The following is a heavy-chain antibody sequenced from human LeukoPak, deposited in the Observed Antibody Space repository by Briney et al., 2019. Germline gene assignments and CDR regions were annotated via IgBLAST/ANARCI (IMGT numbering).Heavy chain of an antibody. CDR2: ISTYNGNT. CDR3: ARDSVGATTPAFDI. J-gene: IGHJ3*02. Sequence: ASVKVSCKASGYSFVLYGISWVRQAPGQGPEWMGWISTYNGNTKYAQKFQGRVTMTTDTSTSTAYMALRRLRSDDTAVYYCARDSVGATTPAFDIWGQGTMVTVSS. D-gene: IGHD1-26*01. CDR1: GYSFVLYG. V-gene: IGHV1-18*01.